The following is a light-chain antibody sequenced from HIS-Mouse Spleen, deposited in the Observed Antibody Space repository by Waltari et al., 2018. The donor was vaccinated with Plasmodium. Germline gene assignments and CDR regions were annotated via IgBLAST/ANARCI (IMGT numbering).Light chain of an antibody. CDR1: QSVSSY. CDR3: QQRSNWPPLT. CDR2: DAS. J-gene: IGKJ4*01. V-gene: IGKV3-11*01. Sequence: EIVLTQSPATLSLSPGGRATLSCRASQSVSSYLAWYQQKTGQAPRLLIYDASNRATGIPARFSGSGSGTDFTLTISSLEPEDFAVYYCQQRSNWPPLTFGGGTKVEIK.